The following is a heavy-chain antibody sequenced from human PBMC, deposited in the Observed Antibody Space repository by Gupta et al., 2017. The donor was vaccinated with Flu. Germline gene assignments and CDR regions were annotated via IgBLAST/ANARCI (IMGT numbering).Heavy chain of an antibody. CDR2: INHSGST. CDR1: GGSFSGYY. Sequence: QVQLQQWGAGLLKPSETLSLTCAVYGGSFSGYYWSWIRQPPGKGLEWIGEINHSGSTNYNPSLKSRVTISVDTSKNQFSLKLSSVTAADTAVYYCARGLEGYFDYWGQGTLVTVSS. J-gene: IGHJ4*02. V-gene: IGHV4-34*01. CDR3: ARGLEGYFDY.